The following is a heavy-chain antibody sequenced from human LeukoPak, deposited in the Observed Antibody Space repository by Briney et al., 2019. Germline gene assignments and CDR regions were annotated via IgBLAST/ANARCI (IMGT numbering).Heavy chain of an antibody. CDR2: ISGSGGST. CDR1: GFTFSSYA. J-gene: IGHJ4*02. D-gene: IGHD2-2*01. Sequence: GGSLRLSCAASGFTFSSYAMSWVRQAPGKGLEWVSAISGSGGSTYYADSVKGRFTISRDNSKNTLYLKMNSLRAEDTAVYYCAKDLENPTDIVVVPAFDYWGQGTLVTVSS. V-gene: IGHV3-23*01. CDR3: AKDLENPTDIVVVPAFDY.